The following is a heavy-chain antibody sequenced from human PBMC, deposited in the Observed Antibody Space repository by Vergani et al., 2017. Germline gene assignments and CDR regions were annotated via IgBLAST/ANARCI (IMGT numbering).Heavy chain of an antibody. D-gene: IGHD3-3*01. CDR3: ARVRFLEWFDHY. V-gene: IGHV4-39*07. CDR1: GGSISSSSYY. CDR2: IYYSGGT. Sequence: QLQLQESGPGLVKPSETLSLTCTVSGGSISSSSYYWGWIRQPPGKGLEWIGSIYYSGGTYYNPSLKSRVTISVDTSKNQFSLKLSSVTAADTAVYYCARVRFLEWFDHYWGQGTLVTVSS. J-gene: IGHJ4*02.